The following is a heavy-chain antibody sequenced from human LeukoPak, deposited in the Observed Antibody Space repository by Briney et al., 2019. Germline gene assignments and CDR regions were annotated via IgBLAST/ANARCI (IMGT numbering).Heavy chain of an antibody. J-gene: IGHJ4*02. D-gene: IGHD3-16*01. CDR3: ESQGEHYAYPEHFDC. CDR2: IYYTGST. Sequence: PSETLSLTSTFAGGVMSRGMYYSPWIRQTPGKDLEWIGNIYYTGSTTYSNPSLKSRVAISIDTSKNQFSLRLSSVTAADTGLYFWESQGEHYAYPEHFDCGGQGTLVSASS. V-gene: IGHV4-39*01. CDR1: GGVMSRGMYY.